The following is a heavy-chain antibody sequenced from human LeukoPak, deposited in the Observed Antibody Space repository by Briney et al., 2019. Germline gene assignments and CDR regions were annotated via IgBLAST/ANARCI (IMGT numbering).Heavy chain of an antibody. Sequence: ASVKVSCKASGYTLTGYYMHWVRQAPGQGLEWMGWINPNSGGTNYAQKFQGRVTMTRDTSISTAYMELSRLRSDDTAVYYCARVSYYYDSSGYNQYWGQGTLVTVSS. CDR3: ARVSYYYDSSGYNQY. CDR1: GYTLTGYY. CDR2: INPNSGGT. D-gene: IGHD3-22*01. J-gene: IGHJ4*02. V-gene: IGHV1-2*02.